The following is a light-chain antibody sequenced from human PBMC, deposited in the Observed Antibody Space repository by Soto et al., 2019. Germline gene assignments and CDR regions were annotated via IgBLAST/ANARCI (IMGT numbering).Light chain of an antibody. CDR1: QSVANIY. CDR2: GAS. CDR3: QQYGVSPLMYT. V-gene: IGKV3-20*01. J-gene: IGKJ2*01. Sequence: EIVLMQSPGTLSLSPGERATLSCRASQSVANIYLAWYQQKPGQAPRLLIYGASSRAAGVPDRFSGSGSGTDFTLTITRLEPEDFTMYYCQQYGVSPLMYTFGQGTKLGVK.